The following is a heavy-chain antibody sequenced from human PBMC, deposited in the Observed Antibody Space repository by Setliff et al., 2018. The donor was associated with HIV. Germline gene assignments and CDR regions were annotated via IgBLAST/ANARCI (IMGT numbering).Heavy chain of an antibody. V-gene: IGHV4-59*04. CDR3: VRPSTGDGYNYWYFDL. CDR2: IYYSGTT. CDR1: GGSISSDY. J-gene: IGHJ2*01. Sequence: SETLSLTCTVSGGSISSDYCNWVRQHPGKCLEWIGYIYYSGTTYDNTSLKSRVTISVDKSKNQFSLKLSSVTAADTAVYHCVRPSTGDGYNYWYFDLWGRGTLVTVSS. D-gene: IGHD5-12*01.